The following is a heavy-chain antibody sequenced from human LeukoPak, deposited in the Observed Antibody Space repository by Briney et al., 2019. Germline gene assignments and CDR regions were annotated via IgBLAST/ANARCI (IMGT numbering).Heavy chain of an antibody. V-gene: IGHV3-30*18. D-gene: IGHD4-23*01. CDR3: PKDPDYGGNSRLDLVY. CDR1: GFTFSTSA. CDR2: MSYAGSKK. J-gene: IGHJ4*02. Sequence: GGSLRLSCTTSGFTFSTSALHWVRQAPGKGLEWVALMSYAGSKKFYADSVKGRFTVSRDISKNTLSLQMNSLRAEDTAVYFCPKDPDYGGNSRLDLVYWGQGTLVTVSS.